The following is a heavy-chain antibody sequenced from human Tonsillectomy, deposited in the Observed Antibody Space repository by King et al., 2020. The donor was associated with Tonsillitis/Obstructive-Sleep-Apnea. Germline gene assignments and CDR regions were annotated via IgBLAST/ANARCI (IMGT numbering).Heavy chain of an antibody. J-gene: IGHJ6*02. D-gene: IGHD3-22*01. V-gene: IGHV3-21*01. CDR2: ITSSSNYI. Sequence: VQLVESGGGLVKPGGSLRLSCAASGFTFSSYTMNWVRQAPGKGLEWVSSITSSSNYIYYSDSVKGRFTISRENAKNSLYLQMNSLRAEDTAVYYCARDRDPFKPEGGYGSYYYYGMDVWGQGTTVTVSS. CDR1: GFTFSSYT. CDR3: ARDRDPFKPEGGYGSYYYYGMDV.